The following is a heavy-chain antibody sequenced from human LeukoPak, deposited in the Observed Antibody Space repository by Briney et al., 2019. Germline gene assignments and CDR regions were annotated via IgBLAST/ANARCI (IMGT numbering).Heavy chain of an antibody. CDR1: GMTLSNYA. CDR2: ISGSGGST. Sequence: PGWSLRLSCGVYGMTLSNYAMSWVRQAPGKGLEWVAGISGSGGSTSYADSVKGRFTISRDNPRNTLYLKMNSLRAEDTAVYAKRGVVIRVILVGFHKEAYYFDSWGQGALVTVSS. D-gene: IGHD3-22*01. V-gene: IGHV3-23*01. J-gene: IGHJ4*02. CDR3: RGVVIRVILVGFHKEAYYFDS.